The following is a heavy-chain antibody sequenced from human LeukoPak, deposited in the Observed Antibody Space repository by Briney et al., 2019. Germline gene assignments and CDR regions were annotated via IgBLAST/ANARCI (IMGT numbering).Heavy chain of an antibody. CDR3: ARSPIVLMGDYYYGSGSYFDY. V-gene: IGHV4-39*01. CDR2: IYYSGST. D-gene: IGHD3-10*01. CDR1: GGSISSSSYY. Sequence: PSETLSLTCTVSGGSISSSSYYWGWIRQPPGKGLEWIGSIYYSGSTYYNPSLKSRVTISVDTSKNQFSLKLSSVTAADTAVYYCARSPIVLMGDYYYGSGSYFDYWGQGTLVTVSS. J-gene: IGHJ4*02.